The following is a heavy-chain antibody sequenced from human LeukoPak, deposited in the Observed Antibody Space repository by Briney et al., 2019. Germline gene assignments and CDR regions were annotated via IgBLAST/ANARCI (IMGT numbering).Heavy chain of an antibody. CDR3: ARSGITMIDQGAFDI. V-gene: IGHV3-23*01. J-gene: IGHJ3*02. CDR2: ISGSGGST. D-gene: IGHD3-22*01. Sequence: GGSLRLSCAASGFTFSSYAMSWVRQAPGKGLEWVSAISGSGGSTYYADSVKGRFTISRDNAKNSLYLQMNSLRAEDTAVYYCARSGITMIDQGAFDIWGQGTMVTVSS. CDR1: GFTFSSYA.